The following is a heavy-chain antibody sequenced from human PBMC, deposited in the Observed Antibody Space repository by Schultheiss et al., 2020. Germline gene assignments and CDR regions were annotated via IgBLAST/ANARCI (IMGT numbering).Heavy chain of an antibody. Sequence: GGSLRLSCAASGFTFSSYAMHWVRQAPGKGLEWVAVISYDGSNKYYADSVKGRFTISRDNSKNTLYLQMNSLRAEDTAVYYCARAEYCSSTSCYALPLFDYWGQGTLVIV. V-gene: IGHV3-30*04. CDR3: ARAEYCSSTSCYALPLFDY. CDR1: GFTFSSYA. J-gene: IGHJ4*02. CDR2: ISYDGSNK. D-gene: IGHD2-2*01.